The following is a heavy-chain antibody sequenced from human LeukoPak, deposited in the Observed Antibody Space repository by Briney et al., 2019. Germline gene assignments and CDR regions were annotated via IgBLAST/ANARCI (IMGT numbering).Heavy chain of an antibody. J-gene: IGHJ6*02. V-gene: IGHV4-34*01. CDR1: GGSFSGYY. CDR3: ARGSGVAVGMDV. Sequence: PSETLSLTCAVYGGSFSGYYWSWIRQPPGKGLEWIGEINHSGSTNYNPSLKSRVTMSVDTSKNQFSLKLRSVTAADTAVYFCARGSGVAVGMDVWGQGTTVIVSS. CDR2: INHSGST. D-gene: IGHD6-19*01.